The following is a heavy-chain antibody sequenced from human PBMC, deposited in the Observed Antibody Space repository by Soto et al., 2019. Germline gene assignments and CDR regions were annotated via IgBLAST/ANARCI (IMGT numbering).Heavy chain of an antibody. CDR1: GFTFSSYW. CDR2: IKEGGSRT. Sequence: GGSLRLSCAASGFTFSSYWMTWVRQAPGKGLEWVAKIKEGGSRTYYVDSVKGRFTISRDNSKNTLYLQMNSLRAEDTAVYYCAKGIAAAGIAWFDPWGQGTLVTVSS. CDR3: AKGIAAAGIAWFDP. D-gene: IGHD6-13*01. V-gene: IGHV3-7*01. J-gene: IGHJ5*02.